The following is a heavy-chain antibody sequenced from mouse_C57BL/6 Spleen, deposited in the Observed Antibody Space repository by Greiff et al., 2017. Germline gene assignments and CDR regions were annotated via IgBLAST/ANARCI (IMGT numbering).Heavy chain of an antibody. CDR3: ARGLWDDDVDY. J-gene: IGHJ2*01. D-gene: IGHD2-4*01. CDR2: IYPGDGDT. CDR1: GYAFSSSW. Sequence: QVQLKESGPELVKPGASVKISCKASGYAFSSSWMNWVKQRPGKGLEWIGRIYPGDGDTNYNGKFKGKATLTADKSSSTAYMQLSSLTSEDSAVYFCARGLWDDDVDYWGQGTTLTVSS. V-gene: IGHV1-82*01.